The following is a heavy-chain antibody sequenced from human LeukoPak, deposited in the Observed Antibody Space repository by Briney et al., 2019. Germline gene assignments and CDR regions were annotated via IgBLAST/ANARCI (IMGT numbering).Heavy chain of an antibody. D-gene: IGHD6-19*01. V-gene: IGHV4-4*07. J-gene: IGHJ2*01. Sequence: SETLSLTCTVSNDSIHSYYWGWIRQPAGKGLEWIGRLYTSGTTDYNPSLRSRVSMSVDASKNQFSLRLTSVTAADTAVYYCARGWDAANWYFDLWGRGTLVTV. CDR2: LYTSGTT. CDR3: ARGWDAANWYFDL. CDR1: NDSIHSYY.